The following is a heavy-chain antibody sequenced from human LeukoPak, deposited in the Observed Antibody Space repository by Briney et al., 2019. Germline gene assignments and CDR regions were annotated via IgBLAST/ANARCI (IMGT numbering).Heavy chain of an antibody. CDR3: ARDLGFYYDSSGYYHHDAFDI. D-gene: IGHD3-22*01. CDR2: IYTSGST. J-gene: IGHJ3*02. Sequence: SQTLSLTCTVSGGSISSGSYYWSWLRQPAVKGLEWIGRIYTSGSTNYNPSLKSRVTISVDTSKSQFSLKLSSVTAADTAVYYCARDLGFYYDSSGYYHHDAFDIWGQGTMVTISS. V-gene: IGHV4-61*02. CDR1: GGSISSGSYY.